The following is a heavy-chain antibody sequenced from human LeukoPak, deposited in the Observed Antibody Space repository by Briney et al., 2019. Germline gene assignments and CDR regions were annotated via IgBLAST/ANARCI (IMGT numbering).Heavy chain of an antibody. CDR1: GFTFGSYG. CDR2: ISYDGSNK. D-gene: IGHD6-19*01. Sequence: GGSLRLSCAASGFTFGSYGMHWVRQAPGKGLEWVAVISYDGSNKYYADSVKGRFTISRDNSKSTLYLQMNSLRAEDTAVYYCAKDPSPPGYSSGWYGPGYWGQGTLVTVSS. CDR3: AKDPSPPGYSSGWYGPGY. V-gene: IGHV3-30*18. J-gene: IGHJ4*02.